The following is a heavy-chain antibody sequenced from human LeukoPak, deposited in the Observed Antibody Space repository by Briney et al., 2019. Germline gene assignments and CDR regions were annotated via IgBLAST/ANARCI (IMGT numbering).Heavy chain of an antibody. CDR3: AKDFDYGGNSGDAYDI. D-gene: IGHD4-23*01. CDR2: VCGSGAST. J-gene: IGHJ3*02. V-gene: IGHV3-23*01. CDR1: GFTFSRYA. Sequence: GGSLRLSCAASGFTFSRYAMSWVRQAPGEGLEWVSAVCGSGASTYYADSVKGRFTISRDNSKNTLSLQMNSLRAEDTAIYYCAKDFDYGGNSGDAYDIWGRGTVVAVSS.